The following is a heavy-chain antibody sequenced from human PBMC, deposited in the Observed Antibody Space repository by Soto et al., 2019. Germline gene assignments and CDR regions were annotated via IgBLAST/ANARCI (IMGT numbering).Heavy chain of an antibody. CDR1: GFTFSSYS. CDR2: ISSRSSTI. CDR3: ARDSDSSGWYSMDV. J-gene: IGHJ6*03. V-gene: IGHV3-48*02. D-gene: IGHD6-19*01. Sequence: GGSLILSCAASGFTFSSYSMNWVRQAPGKGLEWVSYISSRSSTIYYADSVKGRFTISRDNSKNTLYLQMNSLRDEDTAVYYCARDSDSSGWYSMDVWGKGTTVTVSS.